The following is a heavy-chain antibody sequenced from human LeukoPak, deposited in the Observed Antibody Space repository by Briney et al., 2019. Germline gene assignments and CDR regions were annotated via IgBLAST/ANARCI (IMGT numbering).Heavy chain of an antibody. D-gene: IGHD6-13*01. CDR3: APDLTATGTGSWFDP. CDR1: GFTFSRYA. Sequence: GGSVSLSCAASGFTFSRYAKSWVRQAPGRGLEWVSSISGIGSSTYYGDSVKGRFTISRYNSKNTLYLQMNSLRAEDTAVYYCAPDLTATGTGSWFDPWGQGTLVTVSS. CDR2: ISGIGSST. J-gene: IGHJ5*02. V-gene: IGHV3-23*01.